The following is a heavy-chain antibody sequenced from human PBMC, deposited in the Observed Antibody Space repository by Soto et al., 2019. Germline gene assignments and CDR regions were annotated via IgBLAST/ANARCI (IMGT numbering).Heavy chain of an antibody. J-gene: IGHJ4*02. CDR1: GGTFSSYI. CDR3: ARFPQTAIVGAAYFDY. Sequence: QVQLVQSGAEVKKPGSSVKVSCKASGGTFSSYIISWVRQAPGQGLEWMGRVIPILGIANYAQKFQGRVTINAEKSTSTAYMELSSLRSEDTAVYYCARFPQTAIVGAAYFDYWGQGTLVTVSS. D-gene: IGHD1-26*01. CDR2: VIPILGIA. V-gene: IGHV1-69*02.